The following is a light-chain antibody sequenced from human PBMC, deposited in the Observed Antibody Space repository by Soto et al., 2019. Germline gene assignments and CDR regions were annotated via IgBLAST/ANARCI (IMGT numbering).Light chain of an antibody. CDR3: EQSYGSPPT. J-gene: IGKJ1*01. Sequence: DIQMTQSPSSLSASVGDRVTITCRASQSINTYLNWYQQKPGKAPKLLISAASSLQSGVPARFRGGGSGTDFTLIISSVQPEDFATFYCEQSYGSPPTFGQGTKVDIK. CDR2: AAS. CDR1: QSINTY. V-gene: IGKV1-39*01.